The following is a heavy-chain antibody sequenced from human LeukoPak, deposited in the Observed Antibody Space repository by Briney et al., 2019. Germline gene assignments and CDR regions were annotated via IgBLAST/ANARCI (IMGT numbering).Heavy chain of an antibody. CDR1: GFHLRRQY. V-gene: IGHV3-21*01. CDR3: ARARATTIFDY. CDR2: ISSSSSYT. J-gene: IGHJ4*02. D-gene: IGHD1-26*01. Sequence: GSLLLSRSSSGFHLRRQYMNRVPQAPGKGLEWVSSISSSSSYTYYADSMKGRFTISRDNAKNSLYLQMNSLRAEDTAVYYCARARATTIFDYWGQGTLVTVSS.